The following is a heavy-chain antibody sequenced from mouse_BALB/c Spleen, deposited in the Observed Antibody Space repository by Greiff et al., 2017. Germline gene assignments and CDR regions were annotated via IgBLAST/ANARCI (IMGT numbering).Heavy chain of an antibody. Sequence: EVQGVESGGGLVQPGGSLRLSCATSGFTFTDYYMSWVRQPPGKALEWLGFIRNKANGYTTEYSASVKGRFTISRDNSQSILYLQMNTLRAEDSATYYCARGNYYGSSLDYWGQGTTLTVSS. CDR2: IRNKANGYTT. CDR1: GFTFTDYY. V-gene: IGHV7-3*02. CDR3: ARGNYYGSSLDY. D-gene: IGHD1-1*01. J-gene: IGHJ2*01.